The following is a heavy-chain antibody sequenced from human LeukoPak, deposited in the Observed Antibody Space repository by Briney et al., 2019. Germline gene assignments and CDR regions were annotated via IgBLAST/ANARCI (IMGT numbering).Heavy chain of an antibody. CDR2: IGGSGDST. D-gene: IGHD3-10*01. CDR3: AKATWFGELARTLNYFDY. J-gene: IGHJ4*02. CDR1: GFTFSTYA. Sequence: GGSLRLSCAASGFTFSTYAMSWVRQAPGKGLEWVSAIGGSGDSTNYADSVKGRFTISRDNSKNTLYLQMNSLRAEDTAVYYCAKATWFGELARTLNYFDYWGQGTLVTVSS. V-gene: IGHV3-23*01.